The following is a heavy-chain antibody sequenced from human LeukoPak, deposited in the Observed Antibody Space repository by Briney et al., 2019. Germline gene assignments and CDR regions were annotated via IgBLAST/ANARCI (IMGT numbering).Heavy chain of an antibody. D-gene: IGHD3-22*01. CDR2: IKQDGSEK. CDR1: GFTFSSYW. V-gene: IGHV3-7*01. CDR3: ARGAEYYYDSSGYFPFDY. Sequence: GGSLRLSCAASGFTFSSYWMSWVRQAPGTGLEWVANIKQDGSEKYYVDSVKGRFTISRDNAKNSLYLQMNSLRAEDTAVYYCARGAEYYYDSSGYFPFDYWGQGTLVTVSS. J-gene: IGHJ4*02.